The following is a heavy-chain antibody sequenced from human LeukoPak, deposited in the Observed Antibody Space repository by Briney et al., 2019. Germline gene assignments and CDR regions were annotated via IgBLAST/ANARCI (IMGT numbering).Heavy chain of an antibody. CDR2: IKTDGSSA. D-gene: IGHD1-26*01. Sequence: PGGSLRLSCAASGFTFRSYWMHWVRQAPGKGLEWVSRIKTDGSSASYADSVKGRFTISRDNTKNSLYLQMNSLRVEDTAVYYCAKPGSYGYWGQGTLVTVSS. CDR3: AKPGSYGY. J-gene: IGHJ4*02. V-gene: IGHV3-74*01. CDR1: GFTFRSYW.